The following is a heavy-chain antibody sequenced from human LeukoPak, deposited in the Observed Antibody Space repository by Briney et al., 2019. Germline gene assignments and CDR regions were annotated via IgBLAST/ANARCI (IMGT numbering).Heavy chain of an antibody. CDR2: MNPNSGNT. CDR1: GYTFTSYD. CDR3: ARQRWLQFAADY. Sequence: ASVKVSCKASGYTFTSYDINWVRQATGQGLEWMGWMNPNSGNTGYAQKFQGRVTITADKSTSTAYMELSSLRSEGTAVYYCARQRWLQFAADYWGQGTLVTVSS. V-gene: IGHV1-8*01. J-gene: IGHJ4*02. D-gene: IGHD5-24*01.